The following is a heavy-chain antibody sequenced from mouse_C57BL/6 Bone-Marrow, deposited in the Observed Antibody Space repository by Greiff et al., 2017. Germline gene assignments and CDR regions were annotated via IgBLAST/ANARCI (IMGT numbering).Heavy chain of an antibody. D-gene: IGHD4-1*01. CDR1: GFTFSDYG. V-gene: IGHV5-17*01. J-gene: IGHJ3*01. Sequence: EVKLMESGGGLVKPGGSLKLSCAASGFTFSDYGMHWVRQAPEKGLEWVAYISSGSSTIYYADTVKGRFTISRDNAKNTLFLQMTSLRSEDTAMYYCARETGTGFAYWGQGTLVTVSA. CDR3: ARETGTGFAY. CDR2: ISSGSSTI.